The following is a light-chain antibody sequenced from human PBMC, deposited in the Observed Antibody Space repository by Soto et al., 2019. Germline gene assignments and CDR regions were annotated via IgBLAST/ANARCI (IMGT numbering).Light chain of an antibody. Sequence: DIQMTQSPSTVSASVGDGVTITCRASQRISTWLAWYQQKPGKAPNLLIYDASTLESGGPSGFSGSGSGTEFTLTISSLQPDDSATYCCQQYNSYPYTFGQGTKLEIK. CDR3: QQYNSYPYT. CDR1: QRISTW. J-gene: IGKJ2*01. V-gene: IGKV1-5*01. CDR2: DAS.